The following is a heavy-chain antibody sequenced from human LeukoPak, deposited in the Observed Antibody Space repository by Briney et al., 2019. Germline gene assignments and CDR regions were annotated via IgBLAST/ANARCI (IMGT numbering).Heavy chain of an antibody. J-gene: IGHJ4*02. CDR3: AKRGVTGYKEAFDY. D-gene: IGHD3-9*01. Sequence: PGGSLRLSCVASEFTFCTYAMSWVRKAPGKGMEWVSAVSGSGGSTYYADSVEGRFTISRDNSKNTLHLQMNSLRAEDTAVYYCAKRGVTGYKEAFDYWGQGTLVTVSS. V-gene: IGHV3-23*01. CDR1: EFTFCTYA. CDR2: VSGSGGST.